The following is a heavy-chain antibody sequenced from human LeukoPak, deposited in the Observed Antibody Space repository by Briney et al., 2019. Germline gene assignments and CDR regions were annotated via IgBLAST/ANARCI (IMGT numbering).Heavy chain of an antibody. J-gene: IGHJ4*02. CDR2: IIPIFGTA. Sequence: ASVKVSCKASGGTFSSYAISWVRQAPGQGLEWMGRIIPIFGTANYAQKFQGRGTITTDESTSTAYMELSSLRSEDTAVYYCAREFSWVYFDYWGQGTLVTVSS. CDR1: GGTFSSYA. V-gene: IGHV1-69*05. D-gene: IGHD1-26*01. CDR3: AREFSWVYFDY.